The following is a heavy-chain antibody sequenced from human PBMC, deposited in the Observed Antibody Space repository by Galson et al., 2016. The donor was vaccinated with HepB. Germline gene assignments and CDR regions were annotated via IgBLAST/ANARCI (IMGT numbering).Heavy chain of an antibody. V-gene: IGHV1-18*01. CDR3: ARDWLVAVLDY. J-gene: IGHJ4*02. CDR1: GYTFASYG. CDR2: ISAYSGNT. Sequence: SVKVSCKASGYTFASYGISWVRQAPGQGLEWMGWISAYSGNTNYAQKLQGRVTMTTDTSTSTAYMELRSLRSDDTAVYYCARDWLVAVLDYWGQGTLVTVSS. D-gene: IGHD6-19*01.